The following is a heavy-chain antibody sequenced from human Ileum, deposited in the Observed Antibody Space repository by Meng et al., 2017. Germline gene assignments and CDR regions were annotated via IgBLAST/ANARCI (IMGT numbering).Heavy chain of an antibody. V-gene: IGHV4-34*01. D-gene: IGHD3-16*01. Sequence: QVQLPQWGGGLLKPSETLSLTCAVYGGSFSGYYWSWIRQPPGKGLEWIGEINHSGSTNYNPSLKSRVTISVDTSKNQFSLKLSSVTAADTAVYYCARGGGRYGPDFDYWGQGTLVTVSS. CDR2: INHSGST. J-gene: IGHJ4*02. CDR3: ARGGGRYGPDFDY. CDR1: GGSFSGYY.